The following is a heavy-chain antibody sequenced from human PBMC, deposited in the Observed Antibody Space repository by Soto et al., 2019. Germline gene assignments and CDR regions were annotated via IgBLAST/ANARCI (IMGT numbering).Heavy chain of an antibody. CDR2: IFYSGST. CDR1: GVSLTSGTYY. V-gene: IGHV4-31*03. Sequence: SETLSLTCSVSGVSLTSGTYYWSWIRQHPGKGLEWIGYIFYSGSTDYNPPLKSRVNISVDTSKNQFSLKLSSVTAADTAVYYCASTEDCFDYWGQGPLVTVSS. J-gene: IGHJ4*02. CDR3: ASTEDCFDY.